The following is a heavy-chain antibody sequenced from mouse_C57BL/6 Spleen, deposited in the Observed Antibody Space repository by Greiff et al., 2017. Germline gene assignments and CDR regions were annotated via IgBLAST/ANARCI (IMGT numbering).Heavy chain of an antibody. CDR1: GYAFSSSW. CDR2: IYPGDGDT. CDR3: ARDDYDAMDY. Sequence: QVQLQQSGPELVKPGASVKISCKASGYAFSSSWMNWVKQRPGKGLEWIGRIYPGDGDTNYNGKFKGKATLTSDKSTSTAYMQRSSLTSEDSAVYFCARDDYDAMDYWGQGTSVTVSS. J-gene: IGHJ4*01. V-gene: IGHV1-82*01.